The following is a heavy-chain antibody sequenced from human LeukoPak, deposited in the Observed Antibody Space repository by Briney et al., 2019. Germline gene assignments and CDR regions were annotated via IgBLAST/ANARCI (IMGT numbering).Heavy chain of an antibody. CDR2: IIPILGIA. CDR1: GGTFSSYT. CDR3: ARGDWNYFPIAG. V-gene: IGHV1-69*02. Sequence: ASVKVSCKASGGTFSSYTISWVRQAPGQGVEWMGRIIPILGIANYAQKFQGRVTITADNSTNTAYMEMSSLRSEDTTVYYWARGDWNYFPIAGWGQGTLVTVSS. D-gene: IGHD1-7*01. J-gene: IGHJ4*02.